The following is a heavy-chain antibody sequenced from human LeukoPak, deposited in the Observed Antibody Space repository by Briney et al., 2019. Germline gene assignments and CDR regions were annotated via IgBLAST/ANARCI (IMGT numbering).Heavy chain of an antibody. CDR1: GGSISSSSYY. V-gene: IGHV4-39*01. CDR2: IYYSGST. CDR3: VRQPGGRWVTTLYYFDY. D-gene: IGHD4-17*01. J-gene: IGHJ4*02. Sequence: PSETLSLTCTVSGGSISSSSYYWGWIRQPPGKGLEWIGSIYYSGSTYYNPSLKSRVTISVDTSKNQFSLKLSSVTAADTAVYYCVRQPGGRWVTTLYYFDYWGQGTLVTVSS.